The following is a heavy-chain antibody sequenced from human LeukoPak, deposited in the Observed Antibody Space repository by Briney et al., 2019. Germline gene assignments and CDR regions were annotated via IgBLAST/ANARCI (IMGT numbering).Heavy chain of an antibody. D-gene: IGHD3-10*01. Sequence: GGSLRLSCAASGFTFSRYSMNWVRQAPGKGLEWVAFIRYDGSNKYYADSVKGRFTISRDNSKNTLYLQMNSLRAEDTAVYYCARDYGGSDWFDPWGQGTLVTVSS. J-gene: IGHJ5*02. CDR1: GFTFSRYS. V-gene: IGHV3-30*02. CDR3: ARDYGGSDWFDP. CDR2: IRYDGSNK.